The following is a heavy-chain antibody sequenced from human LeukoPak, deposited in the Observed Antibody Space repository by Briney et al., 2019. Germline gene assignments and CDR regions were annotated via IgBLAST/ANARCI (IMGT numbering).Heavy chain of an antibody. D-gene: IGHD6-6*01. Sequence: SETLSLTCTVSGGSISSYYWSWIRQPPGKGLEWVGYIYYSGSTNYNPSLKSRVTISVDTSKNQFSLKLSSVTAADTAVYYCARGGDIAARGYYYYYYMDVWGKGTTVTVSS. J-gene: IGHJ6*03. V-gene: IGHV4-59*12. CDR2: IYYSGST. CDR3: ARGGDIAARGYYYYYYMDV. CDR1: GGSISSYY.